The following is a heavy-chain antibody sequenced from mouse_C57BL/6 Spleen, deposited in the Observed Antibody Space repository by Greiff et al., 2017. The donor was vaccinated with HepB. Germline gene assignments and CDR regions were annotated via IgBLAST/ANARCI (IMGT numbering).Heavy chain of an antibody. J-gene: IGHJ2*01. V-gene: IGHV5-6*01. CDR1: GFTFSSYG. CDR2: ISSGGSYT. D-gene: IGHD1-1*01. CDR3: SSPFITTVENYFDY. Sequence: EVQGVESGGDLVKPGGSLKLSCAASGFTFSSYGMSWVRQTPDKRLEWVATISSGGSYTYYPDSVKGRFTISRDNAKNTLYLQMSSLKSEDTAMYSCSSPFITTVENYFDYWGQGTTLTVSS.